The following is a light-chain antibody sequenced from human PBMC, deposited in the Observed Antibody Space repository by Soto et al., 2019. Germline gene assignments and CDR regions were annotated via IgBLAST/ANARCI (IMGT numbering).Light chain of an antibody. CDR2: GPS. CDR3: QLYNNRPPGL. Sequence: EIVMTQSPATLSVSPGQRVTLSSRASQSVNSNLAWYQQKPGQAPRLLIYGPSTRVDGIPARFSGSGSGKEVRLTISSLQSEEFAVYCCQLYNNRPPGLVGQGTKQEI. J-gene: IGKJ2*01. CDR1: QSVNSN. V-gene: IGKV3-15*01.